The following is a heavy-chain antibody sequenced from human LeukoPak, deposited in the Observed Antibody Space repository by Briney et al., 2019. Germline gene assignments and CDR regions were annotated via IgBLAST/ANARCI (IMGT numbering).Heavy chain of an antibody. CDR1: GGSISRYY. J-gene: IGHJ1*01. V-gene: IGHV4-59*01. D-gene: IGHD3-10*01. CDR3: ARGGAGPYSSGSGSSTHFQH. CDR2: IYYSGST. Sequence: SETLSLTCTVSGGSISRYYWSWIRQPPGKGLEWIGYIYYSGSTNYNPSLKSRVTISVDTSKNQFSLKLSSVTAADTAVYYCARGGAGPYSSGSGSSTHFQHWGQGTLVTVSS.